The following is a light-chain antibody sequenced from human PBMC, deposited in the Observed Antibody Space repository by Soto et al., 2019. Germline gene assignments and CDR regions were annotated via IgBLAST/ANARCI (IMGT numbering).Light chain of an antibody. CDR3: QQYNTWLWT. CDR2: GAS. J-gene: IGKJ1*01. Sequence: EVVMTQSPATLSVSPGERATLSGRARQNVTANLAWYQQKPGQAPRLLIHGASTRATGIPARFRGSGFGTEFILTISSLQYEDFAVYYCQQYNTWLWTFGQGTKVEGK. CDR1: QNVTAN. V-gene: IGKV3-15*01.